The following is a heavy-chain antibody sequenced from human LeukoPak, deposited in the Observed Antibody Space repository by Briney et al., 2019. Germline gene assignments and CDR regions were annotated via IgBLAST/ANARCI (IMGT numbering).Heavy chain of an antibody. CDR3: ARYCGGDCYSGTD. CDR2: FHYSGST. D-gene: IGHD2-21*02. V-gene: IGHV4-59*01. Sequence: KTSETLSLTCTVSGGSISSSYYWNWIRQPPGKGLEWIGRFHYSGSTNYNPSLESRVTISVDTSKNQFSLKLSSVTAADTAVYYCARYCGGDCYSGTDWGQGTLVTVSS. CDR1: GGSISSSYY. J-gene: IGHJ4*02.